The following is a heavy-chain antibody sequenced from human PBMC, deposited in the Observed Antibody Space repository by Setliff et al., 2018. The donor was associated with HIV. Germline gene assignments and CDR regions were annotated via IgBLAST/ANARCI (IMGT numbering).Heavy chain of an antibody. Sequence: ASVKVSCKASGYTLSDYGIHWLRQAPGQGLEFMAWINTNTGHPTYAQGFTGRGRFVFSLDASVSTAYLEISGLKAEDSALYYCARAGWRRGGPCYAGIFDIWGQGTMVTVSS. CDR1: GYTLSDYG. J-gene: IGHJ3*02. CDR2: INTNTGHP. D-gene: IGHD2-21*02. V-gene: IGHV7-4-1*02. CDR3: ARAGWRRGGPCYAGIFDI.